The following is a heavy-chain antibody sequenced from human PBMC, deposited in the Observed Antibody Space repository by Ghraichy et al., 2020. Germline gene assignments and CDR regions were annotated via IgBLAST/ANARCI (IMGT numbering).Heavy chain of an antibody. D-gene: IGHD2-15*01. Sequence: GGSLRLSCAASGFTFSSYAMSWVRQAPGKGLEWVSAISGSGDTTYYADSVKGRFTISRDNSKNTLYLQMNSLRAEDTAVYYCAKEPHCSGGSCRSYYYYMDVWGKGTTVTVSS. CDR1: GFTFSSYA. CDR2: ISGSGDTT. J-gene: IGHJ6*03. CDR3: AKEPHCSGGSCRSYYYYMDV. V-gene: IGHV3-23*01.